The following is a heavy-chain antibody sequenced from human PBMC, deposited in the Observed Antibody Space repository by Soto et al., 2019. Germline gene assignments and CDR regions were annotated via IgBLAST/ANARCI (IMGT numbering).Heavy chain of an antibody. Sequence: QVQLVESGGGVVQPGRSLRLSCAASGFTFSSYGMHWVRQAPGKGLEWVAVISYDGSNKYYADSVKGRFTISRDTSKNTLYLQMNSLRGEDTAVYYCAKDSADIVVVVAATTLYYFDSWGQGTLVTVSS. D-gene: IGHD2-15*01. CDR3: AKDSADIVVVVAATTLYYFDS. CDR1: GFTFSSYG. J-gene: IGHJ4*02. V-gene: IGHV3-30*18. CDR2: ISYDGSNK.